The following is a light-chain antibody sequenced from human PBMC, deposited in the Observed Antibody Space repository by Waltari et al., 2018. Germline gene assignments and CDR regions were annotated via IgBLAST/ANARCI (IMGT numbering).Light chain of an antibody. CDR3: QQYNKWPRT. CDR2: GAS. V-gene: IGKV3-15*01. Sequence: EIVMTPSPATLSVSPGERATLSCRASQSVSSNLAWYQQKPGQAPRLLIYGASTRATGIPARVSGSGSGTEFTLTISSLQSEDFAIYYCQQYNKWPRTFGQGTKVAIK. CDR1: QSVSSN. J-gene: IGKJ1*01.